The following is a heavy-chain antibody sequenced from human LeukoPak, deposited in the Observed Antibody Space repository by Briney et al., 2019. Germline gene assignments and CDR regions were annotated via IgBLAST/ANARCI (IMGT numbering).Heavy chain of an antibody. CDR1: GGSISSYY. CDR3: ARGYQWLRSVDAFDI. CDR2: IYYSGST. V-gene: IGHV4-59*01. J-gene: IGHJ3*02. Sequence: PSETLSLTCTVSGGSISSYYWSWIRQPPGKGLEWIGYIYYSGSTNYNPSLKIRVTISVDTSKNQFSLKLSSVAAADTAVYYCARGYQWLRSVDAFDIWGQGTMVTVSS. D-gene: IGHD5-12*01.